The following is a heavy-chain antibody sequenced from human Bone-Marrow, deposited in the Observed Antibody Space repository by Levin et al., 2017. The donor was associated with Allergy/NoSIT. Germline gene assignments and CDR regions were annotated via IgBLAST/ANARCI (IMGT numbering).Heavy chain of an antibody. V-gene: IGHV3-64D*06. CDR3: VKNTGYYYGSGSYWGAFDI. J-gene: IGHJ3*02. Sequence: GGSLRLSCSASGFTFSSYAMHWVRQAPGKGLEYVSAISSNGGSTYYADSVKGRFTISRDNSKNTLYLQMSSLRAEDTAVYYCVKNTGYYYGSGSYWGAFDIWGQGTMVTVSS. CDR1: GFTFSSYA. CDR2: ISSNGGST. D-gene: IGHD3-10*01.